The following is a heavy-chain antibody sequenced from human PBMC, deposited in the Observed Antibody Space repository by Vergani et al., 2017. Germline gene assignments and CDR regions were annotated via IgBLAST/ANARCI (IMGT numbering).Heavy chain of an antibody. D-gene: IGHD2-2*01. CDR1: ESSFISNE. J-gene: IGHJ4*02. Sequence: EVMLVQSGAEVKKPGESLKISCKYSESSFISNEIAWVRQMSGKGLQWMGNINPIDSKIAYSPSFQGQAIMSLDKSITTAYLQWRSLKASDSAIYYCTGHMPCGDVACLHFDHCGQGTTVTVAS. CDR3: TGHMPCGDVACLHFDH. V-gene: IGHV5-51*01. CDR2: INPIDSKI.